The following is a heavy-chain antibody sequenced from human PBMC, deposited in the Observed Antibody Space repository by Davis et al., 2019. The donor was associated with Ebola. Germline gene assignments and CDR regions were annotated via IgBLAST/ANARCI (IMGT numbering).Heavy chain of an antibody. CDR2: INWNGGST. Sequence: GESLKISCAASGFTFDDYGMSWVRQAPGKGLEWVSGINWNGGSTGYADSVKGRFTISRDNAKNSLYLQMNSLRAEDTALYHCARGFPKPNDRHGGKSGDRDYYYGMDVWGQGTTVTVSS. CDR1: GFTFDDYG. CDR3: ARGFPKPNDRHGGKSGDRDYYYGMDV. D-gene: IGHD4-23*01. J-gene: IGHJ6*02. V-gene: IGHV3-20*01.